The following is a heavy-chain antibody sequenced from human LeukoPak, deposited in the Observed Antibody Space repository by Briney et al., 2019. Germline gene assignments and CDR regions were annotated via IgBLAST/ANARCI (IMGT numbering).Heavy chain of an antibody. J-gene: IGHJ3*02. CDR1: GYTFTGYY. D-gene: IGHD6-13*01. V-gene: IGHV1-2*02. CDR3: ARRYSNDDAFDI. Sequence: ASVKVSCKASGYTFTGYYMNWLRQAPAQGLEWMGWINPNSGDTNYAQRFQGRVTMTRDTSITTAYMELSRLRSDDTAVYYCARRYSNDDAFDIWGQGTMVTVSS. CDR2: INPNSGDT.